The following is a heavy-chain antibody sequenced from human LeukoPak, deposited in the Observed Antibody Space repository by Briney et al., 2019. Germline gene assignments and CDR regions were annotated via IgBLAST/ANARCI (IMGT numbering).Heavy chain of an antibody. Sequence: GGSLRLSCAASGFTFSSYWMSWVRQAPGKGLEWVSTISGGGDATYYADSVKGRFTISRDNSKNTLYLQMNSLRAEDTAVYYCARGESVLYWGQGTLVTVSS. J-gene: IGHJ4*02. V-gene: IGHV3-23*01. D-gene: IGHD2-15*01. CDR2: ISGGGDAT. CDR1: GFTFSSYW. CDR3: ARGESVLY.